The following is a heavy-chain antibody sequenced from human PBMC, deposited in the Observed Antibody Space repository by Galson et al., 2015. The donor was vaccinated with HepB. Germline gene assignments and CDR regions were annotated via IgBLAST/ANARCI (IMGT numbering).Heavy chain of an antibody. CDR1: GFTFNNAW. J-gene: IGHJ4*02. CDR3: ATSLGFGYGDSTVAIDY. D-gene: IGHD2/OR15-2a*01. V-gene: IGHV3-15*01. CDR2: IKSKAEDGTT. Sequence: SLRLSCAASGFTFNNAWMSWVRRAPGKGLEWVGRIKSKAEDGTTIYAAPVKGRFTISRDDSKNTLYLQMNSLTTEDTAVYYCATSLGFGYGDSTVAIDYWGQGTLVTVSS.